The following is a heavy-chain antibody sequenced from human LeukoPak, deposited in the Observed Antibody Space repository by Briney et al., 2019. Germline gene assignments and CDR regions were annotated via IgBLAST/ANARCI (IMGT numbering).Heavy chain of an antibody. J-gene: IGHJ4*02. CDR3: ARENYGELAY. Sequence: PVGSLRLSCAASGFTVSSNYMSWVREAQGKGLEWGSVIYSGGSTYYAESVKGRFTISRDNSKNTLYLQMNSLRAEDRAVYYCARENYGELAYWGQGTLVTVSS. CDR2: IYSGGST. CDR1: GFTVSSNY. V-gene: IGHV3-66*01. D-gene: IGHD4-17*01.